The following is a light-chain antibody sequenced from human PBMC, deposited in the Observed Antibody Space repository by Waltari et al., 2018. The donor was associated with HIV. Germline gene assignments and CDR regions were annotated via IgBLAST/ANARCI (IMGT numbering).Light chain of an antibody. CDR1: SSDVGSYNL. Sequence: QSALTQPASVSGSPGQSITISCTATSSDVGSYNLVSWYQQHQGKAPKRMIYEVTKRPSGVSNRFSGSKSGNTASLTISGLQAEDEADYYCNSYATGSAWVFGGGTKLTVL. J-gene: IGLJ3*02. CDR2: EVT. CDR3: NSYATGSAWV. V-gene: IGLV2-23*02.